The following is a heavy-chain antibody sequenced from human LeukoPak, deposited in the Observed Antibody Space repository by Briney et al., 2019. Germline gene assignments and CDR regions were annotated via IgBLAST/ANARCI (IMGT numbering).Heavy chain of an antibody. V-gene: IGHV4-4*07. Sequence: PETLSLTCTVSGGSISSYYWSWIRQPAGKGLEWIGHIYASGSNDYNPSLKSRVTMSLDMAKNQFSLRLTSVTAADTAVYFCARMVPAGTHNYWGQGLLVTVSS. CDR3: ARMVPAGTHNY. CDR1: GGSISSYY. J-gene: IGHJ4*02. D-gene: IGHD2-2*01. CDR2: IYASGSN.